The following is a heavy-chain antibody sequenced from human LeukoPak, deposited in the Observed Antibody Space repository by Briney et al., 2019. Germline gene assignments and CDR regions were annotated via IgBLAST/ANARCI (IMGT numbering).Heavy chain of an antibody. V-gene: IGHV3-23*01. Sequence: GGSLRLSCAASGFTFSSYAMSWVRQAPGKGLEWVSGISGSGDNTYYADSVKGRFTISRDNSKNTLYVQVNSLGTEDTAAYYCAKGSYYDSSGSFYFDYWGQGTLVAVSS. CDR2: ISGSGDNT. D-gene: IGHD3-22*01. CDR3: AKGSYYDSSGSFYFDY. CDR1: GFTFSSYA. J-gene: IGHJ4*02.